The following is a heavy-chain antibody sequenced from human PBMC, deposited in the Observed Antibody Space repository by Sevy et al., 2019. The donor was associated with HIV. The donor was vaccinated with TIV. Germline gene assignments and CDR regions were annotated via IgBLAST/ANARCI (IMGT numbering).Heavy chain of an antibody. J-gene: IGHJ4*02. CDR1: GFIFNNYA. V-gene: IGHV3-23*01. CDR2: ISSSGEGT. CDR3: ARASVEMTTIGDH. D-gene: IGHD4-4*01. Sequence: GGSLRLSCAASGFIFNNYAMSWFRQAPGKGLEWVSAISSSGEGTYYADSVKGRFTISRDNSKNTLYLQMNSLGAEDTAIYYCARASVEMTTIGDHWGQGTLVTVSS.